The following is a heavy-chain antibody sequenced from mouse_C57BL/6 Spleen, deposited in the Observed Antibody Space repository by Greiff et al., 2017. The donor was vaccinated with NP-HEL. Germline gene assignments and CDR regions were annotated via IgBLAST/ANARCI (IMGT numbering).Heavy chain of an antibody. CDR2: IDPSDSYT. J-gene: IGHJ1*03. D-gene: IGHD1-1*01. CDR3: ARGYYGSSYRWYFDV. CDR1: GYTFTSYW. V-gene: IGHV1-50*01. Sequence: QVQLKQPGAELVKPGASVKLSCKASGYTFTSYWMQWVKQRPGQGLEWIGEIDPSDSYTNYNQKFKGKATLTVDTSSSTAYMQLSSLTSEDSAVYYCARGYYGSSYRWYFDVWGTGTTVTVSS.